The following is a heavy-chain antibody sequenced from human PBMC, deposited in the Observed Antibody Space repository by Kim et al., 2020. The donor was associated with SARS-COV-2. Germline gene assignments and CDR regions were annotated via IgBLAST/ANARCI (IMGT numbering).Heavy chain of an antibody. CDR1: GFTFSSYW. Sequence: GGSLRLSCAASGFTFSSYWMHWVRQAPGNGLVWVSRINSDGSSTTYADSVKGRFTISRDNAKNTLYLQMNSLRADDTAVYYCARENEMATIHFDYWGQGTLVTVSS. J-gene: IGHJ4*02. V-gene: IGHV3-74*01. CDR2: INSDGSST. CDR3: ARENEMATIHFDY.